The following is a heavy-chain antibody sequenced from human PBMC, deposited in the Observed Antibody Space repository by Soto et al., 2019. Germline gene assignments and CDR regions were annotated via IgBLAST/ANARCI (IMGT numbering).Heavy chain of an antibody. CDR2: ISWDGGST. V-gene: IGHV3-43*01. CDR3: AKPEAAYYYYGMDV. D-gene: IGHD6-25*01. Sequence: GGSLRLSCAASGFTFDDYTMHWVRQAPGKGLEWVSLISWDGGSTYYADSVKGRFTISRDNSKNSLYLQMNSLRTEDTALYYCAKPEAAYYYYGMDVWGQGTTVTVSS. CDR1: GFTFDDYT. J-gene: IGHJ6*02.